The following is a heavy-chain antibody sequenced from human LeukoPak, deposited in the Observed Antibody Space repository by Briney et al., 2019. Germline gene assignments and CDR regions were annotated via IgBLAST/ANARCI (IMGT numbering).Heavy chain of an antibody. CDR1: GGSFSGYY. D-gene: IGHD1-7*01. J-gene: IGHJ4*02. CDR2: INHSGST. CDR3: ARVDWNFTVDY. V-gene: IGHV4-34*01. Sequence: SETLSLTCAVYGGSFSGYYWSWIRQPPGKGLEWIGEINHSGSTNYNPSLKSRVTISVDTSKNQFSLKLSSVTAADTAVCYCARVDWNFTVDYWGQGTLVTVSS.